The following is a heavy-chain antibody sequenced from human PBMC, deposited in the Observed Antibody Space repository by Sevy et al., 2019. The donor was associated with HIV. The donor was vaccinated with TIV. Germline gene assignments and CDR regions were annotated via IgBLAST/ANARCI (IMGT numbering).Heavy chain of an antibody. CDR1: GFTASSNY. J-gene: IGHJ6*02. Sequence: GGSLRLSCAASGFTASSNYMSWVRQAPGKGLEWVSVIYSGGSTYYADSVKGRFTISRDNSKNTLYLQMNSLRAEDTAVYYCARRSGYYYYGMDVWGQGTTVTVSS. D-gene: IGHD3-3*01. V-gene: IGHV3-53*01. CDR3: ARRSGYYYYGMDV. CDR2: IYSGGST.